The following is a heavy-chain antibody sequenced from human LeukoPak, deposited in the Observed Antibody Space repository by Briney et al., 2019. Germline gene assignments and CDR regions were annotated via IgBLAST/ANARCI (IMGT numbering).Heavy chain of an antibody. CDR2: ISSSGSSI. D-gene: IGHD3-10*01. Sequence: GGSLRLSCAASGFTFSTHEMNWVRQAPGKGLEWVSYISSSGSSIYYADSVKGRFTISRDNANNSLYLQMNSLRAEDAAVYYCARDRNYGTKYWGQGTLVTVSS. CDR3: ARDRNYGTKY. CDR1: GFTFSTHE. J-gene: IGHJ4*02. V-gene: IGHV3-48*03.